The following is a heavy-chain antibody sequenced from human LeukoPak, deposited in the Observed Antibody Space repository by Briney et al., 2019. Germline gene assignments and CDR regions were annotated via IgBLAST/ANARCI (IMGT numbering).Heavy chain of an antibody. CDR2: INHSGST. V-gene: IGHV4-34*01. J-gene: IGHJ2*01. CDR3: ARGKHIVVVTAYWYFDL. Sequence: SETLSLTCGVYGGXFSGYYCSWIRQPPGKGLEWIGEINHSGSTNYNPSLKSRVTISVDTSKNQFSLKLSSVTAADTAVYYCARGKHIVVVTAYWYFDLWGRGTLVTVSS. CDR1: GGXFSGYY. D-gene: IGHD2-21*02.